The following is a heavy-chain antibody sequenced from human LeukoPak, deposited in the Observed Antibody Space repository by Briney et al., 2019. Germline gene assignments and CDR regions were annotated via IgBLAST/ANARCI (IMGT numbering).Heavy chain of an antibody. CDR3: AGRGRRYFRD. Sequence: SETLSLTCTVSGASISSDYWSWIRQSPGKGLEWFAYIYDSGNTDYNPSLKSRVSISMNTSKNQFSLNLSSVTDADAAVYYCAGRGRRYFRDWGQGTGIPVSS. V-gene: IGHV4-59*08. CDR2: IYDSGNT. CDR1: GASISSDY. J-gene: IGHJ1*01.